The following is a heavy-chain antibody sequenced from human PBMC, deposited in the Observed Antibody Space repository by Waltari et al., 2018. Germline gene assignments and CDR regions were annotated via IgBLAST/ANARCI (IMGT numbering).Heavy chain of an antibody. V-gene: IGHV1-2*06. CDR2: INPNSGGT. Sequence: QVQLVQSGAEVKKPGASVKVSCKASGYTFTGYYMHWVRQAPGQGLEWMGRINPNSGGTNYAQKFQGMVTMTRDTSISTAYMELSRLRSDDTAVYYCARPLNAGVNWFDPWGQGTLVTVSS. CDR3: ARPLNAGVNWFDP. D-gene: IGHD3-10*01. J-gene: IGHJ5*02. CDR1: GYTFTGYY.